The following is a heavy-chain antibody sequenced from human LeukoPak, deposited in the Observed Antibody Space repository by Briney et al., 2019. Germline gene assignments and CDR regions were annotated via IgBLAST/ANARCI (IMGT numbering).Heavy chain of an antibody. D-gene: IGHD2-21*01. J-gene: IGHJ3*02. Sequence: PGGSLRLSCAASGFTFSSYAMHWVRQAPGKGLEWVAVISYDGSNKYYADSVKGRFTISRDNSKNTLYLQMNSLRAEDTAVYYCASGDLAKGNAFDIWGQGTMVTVSS. CDR2: ISYDGSNK. CDR1: GFTFSSYA. CDR3: ASGDLAKGNAFDI. V-gene: IGHV3-30-3*01.